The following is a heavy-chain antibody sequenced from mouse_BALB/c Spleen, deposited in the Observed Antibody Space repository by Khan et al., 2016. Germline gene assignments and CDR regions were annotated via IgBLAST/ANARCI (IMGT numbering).Heavy chain of an antibody. V-gene: IGHV3-2*02. CDR3: ARRGCDGYAMHF. J-gene: IGHJ4*01. CDR1: GYSITSDYA. CDR2: ISYSGST. Sequence: EVQLQESGPGLVKPSQSLSLTCTVTGYSITSDYAWNWIRQFPGNKLEWMGYISYSGSTNYNPTFKSRITITRDKSKNQFFLQLNSVTTEDTATCCCARRGCDGYAMHFWGRGTSVPVSS.